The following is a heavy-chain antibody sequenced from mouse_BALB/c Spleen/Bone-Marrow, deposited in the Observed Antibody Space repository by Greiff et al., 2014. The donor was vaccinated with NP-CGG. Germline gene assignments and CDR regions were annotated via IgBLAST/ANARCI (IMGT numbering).Heavy chain of an antibody. D-gene: IGHD2-3*01. CDR3: ARGDGHYVYAMDY. CDR1: GYTFTEYT. V-gene: IGHV1-18*01. Sequence: EVQLQQSGPELVKPGASVKISCKTSGYTFTEYTMHWVKQSHGKSLEWIGSINPNNGGTNYNQKFKGKATLTVDKSSSTAYMEFRSLTSEDSAVYYCARGDGHYVYAMDYWGQGTSVTVSS. CDR2: INPNNGGT. J-gene: IGHJ4*01.